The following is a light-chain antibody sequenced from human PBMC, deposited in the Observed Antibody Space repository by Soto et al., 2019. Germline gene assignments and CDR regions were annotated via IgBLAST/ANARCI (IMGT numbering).Light chain of an antibody. J-gene: IGKJ1*01. CDR2: AAS. CDR1: QDFGSNY. V-gene: IGKV3-20*01. CDR3: QQYGSSPWT. Sequence: EIVLTQSQGTLYLSPGDRATLACRASQDFGSNYLAWYQQKPGQAPRLLIYAASRRATGIADRFSGSGSGTDFTLTISRLEPEDFAAYYCQQYGSSPWTFGKGTKVDIK.